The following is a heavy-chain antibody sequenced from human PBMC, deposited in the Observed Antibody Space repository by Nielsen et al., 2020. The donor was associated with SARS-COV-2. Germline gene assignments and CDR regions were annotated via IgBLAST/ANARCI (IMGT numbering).Heavy chain of an antibody. CDR1: DGSLSGHY. Sequence: GSLTLSCAVSDGSLSGHYWTWIRQPPGKGLEWIGEVSYSGSTNTNPSLQSRVTISVDTSKSQFSLKLRSVTAADTAVYYCARDGASGRFYDWLSHFDLWGRGTLVTVSS. CDR3: ARDGASGRFYDWLSHFDL. J-gene: IGHJ2*01. D-gene: IGHD3-3*01. CDR2: VSYSGST. V-gene: IGHV4-34*01.